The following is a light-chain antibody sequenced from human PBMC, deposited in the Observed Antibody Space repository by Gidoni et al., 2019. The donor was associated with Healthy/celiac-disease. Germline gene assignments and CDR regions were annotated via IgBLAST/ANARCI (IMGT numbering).Light chain of an antibody. CDR2: DNN. CDR1: SSNIGNNY. J-gene: IGLJ2*01. CDR3: GTWDSSLSAVV. V-gene: IGLV1-51*01. Sequence: PGPKVTISCSGSSSNIGNNYVSWYQQLPGTAPKLLIYDNNKRPSGIPDRFSGSKSGTSATLGITGLQTGDEADYYCGTWDSSLSAVVFGGGTKLTVL.